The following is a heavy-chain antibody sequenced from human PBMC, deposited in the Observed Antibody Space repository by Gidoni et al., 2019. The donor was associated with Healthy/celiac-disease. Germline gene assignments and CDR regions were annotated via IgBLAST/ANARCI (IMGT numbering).Heavy chain of an antibody. Sequence: EVQLLEAGGGLVQPGGSLRLSCAASGFPFSSYAMSWVRQAPGKGLGWVSAISGSGGSTYYEDSVKGRFTISRDNSKNTLYLQMNSLRAEDTAVYYCAKTPSQFRVFYFDYWGQGTLVTVSS. CDR2: ISGSGGST. CDR1: GFPFSSYA. V-gene: IGHV3-23*01. J-gene: IGHJ4*02. CDR3: AKTPSQFRVFYFDY. D-gene: IGHD6-6*01.